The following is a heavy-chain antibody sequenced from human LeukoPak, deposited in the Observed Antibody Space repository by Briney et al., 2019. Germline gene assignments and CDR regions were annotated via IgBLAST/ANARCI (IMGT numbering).Heavy chain of an antibody. J-gene: IGHJ4*02. V-gene: IGHV3-53*01. Sequence: GGSLRLSCAASGFTVSNNYMSWVRQSPGKGLEWVSVIYTDGSTYYADSVKGRFTISRDNSKNTVYLQMNSLRAEDTAVYYCARTPGIAVAGTGYFDYWGQGTLVTVSS. CDR2: IYTDGST. CDR3: ARTPGIAVAGTGYFDY. D-gene: IGHD6-19*01. CDR1: GFTVSNNY.